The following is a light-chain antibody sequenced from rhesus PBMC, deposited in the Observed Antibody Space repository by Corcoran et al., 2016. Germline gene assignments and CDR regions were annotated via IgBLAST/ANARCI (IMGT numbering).Light chain of an antibody. CDR3: QHGYGILYS. Sequence: DIQMTQSPSSLSASVGDRVTITCRASQGISNNLAWYQQKPGKVPKLLIYKASTLQSGIPSRVSGSGSGTDCTLTIGSLQPEDFATYYCQHGYGILYSFGQGTKVEIK. J-gene: IGKJ2*01. V-gene: IGKV1-25*01. CDR2: KAS. CDR1: QGISNN.